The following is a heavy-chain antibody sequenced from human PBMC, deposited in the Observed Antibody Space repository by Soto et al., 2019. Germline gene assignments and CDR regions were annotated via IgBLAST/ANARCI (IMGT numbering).Heavy chain of an antibody. J-gene: IGHJ4*02. D-gene: IGHD1-1*01. V-gene: IGHV4-34*01. CDR2: IDHLGST. Sequence: QVQLQQWGAGLLKPSETLSLTCAVYGGSFSGYYWSWIRQPPGKGPEWFGEIDHLGSTNYNPSLQSRVAISVDTSKNQFSLKLSSVTAADTAVYYCARPAKRWLQLNYFDYWGRGTLVTVSS. CDR1: GGSFSGYY. CDR3: ARPAKRWLQLNYFDY.